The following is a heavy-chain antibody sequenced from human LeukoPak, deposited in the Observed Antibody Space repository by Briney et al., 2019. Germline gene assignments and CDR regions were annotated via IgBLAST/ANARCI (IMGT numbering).Heavy chain of an antibody. CDR2: INHSGST. CDR1: GGSFSGYY. Sequence: PSETLSLTCAVYGGSFSGYYWSWIRQPPGKGLEWIGEINHSGSTNYNPSLKSRVTILVDTSKNQFSLKLSSVTAADTAVYYCARGAGIADYWGQGTLVTVSS. J-gene: IGHJ4*02. V-gene: IGHV4-34*01. D-gene: IGHD6-13*01. CDR3: ARGAGIADY.